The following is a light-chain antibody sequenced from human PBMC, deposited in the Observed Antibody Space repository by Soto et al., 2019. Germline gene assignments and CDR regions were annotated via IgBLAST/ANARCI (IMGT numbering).Light chain of an antibody. V-gene: IGKV1-17*01. CDR3: LHHNTFPYT. Sequence: DIQMTQSPFSLSASVGDRVTITCRASQGIRYLGWCQQKPGEAPKRLIYATSSLESGVPSRFSGSGSGTEFTLTISSLQPEDFATYFCLHHNTFPYTFGQETNLEI. CDR2: ATS. J-gene: IGKJ2*01. CDR1: QGIRY.